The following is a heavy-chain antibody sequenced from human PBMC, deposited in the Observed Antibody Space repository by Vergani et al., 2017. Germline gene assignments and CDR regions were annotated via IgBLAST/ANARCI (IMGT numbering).Heavy chain of an antibody. CDR1: GFTSSYYG. J-gene: IGHJ1*01. V-gene: IGHV3-30*03. CDR2: ISYDGTQN. D-gene: IGHD1-1*01. CDR3: ATESCGTPGCQVGYFRE. Sequence: QVHLVESGGGVVQPGRSLRLSCVVSGFTSSYYGMHWVRQAPGKGLEWVAVISYDGTQNYYADSVKGRFTISRDNSKSTLYLQMNSLRTEDTAVYYCATESCGTPGCQVGYFREWGQGTLVTVSS.